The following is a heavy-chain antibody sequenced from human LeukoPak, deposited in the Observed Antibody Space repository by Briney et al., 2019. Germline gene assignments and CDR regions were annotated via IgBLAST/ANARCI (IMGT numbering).Heavy chain of an antibody. J-gene: IGHJ4*02. CDR1: GGSFSGYY. CDR2: INHSGST. D-gene: IGHD3-10*01. Sequence: PSETLSLTCAVYGGSFSGYYWSWIRQPPGKGLEWIGEINHSGSTNYNPSLKSRVTISVDTSKNQFSLKLSSVTAADTAVYYCARAKRMVRGVLDYWGQGTLVTVSS. V-gene: IGHV4-34*01. CDR3: ARAKRMVRGVLDY.